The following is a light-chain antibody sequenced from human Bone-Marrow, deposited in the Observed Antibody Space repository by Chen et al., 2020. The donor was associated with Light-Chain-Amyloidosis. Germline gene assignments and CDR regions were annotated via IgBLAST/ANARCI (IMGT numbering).Light chain of an antibody. Sequence: QSALTQPPSVSGSPGQSITIPCTGTSSDVGGDNHFSWYQQHPDKAPKLMIYEVTNRPSWVPDRFSGSKSDNTASLTISGLQTEDEADYFCSSYTITNTLVFGSGTRVTVL. CDR1: SSDVGGDNH. V-gene: IGLV2-14*01. CDR2: EVT. J-gene: IGLJ1*01. CDR3: SSYTITNTLV.